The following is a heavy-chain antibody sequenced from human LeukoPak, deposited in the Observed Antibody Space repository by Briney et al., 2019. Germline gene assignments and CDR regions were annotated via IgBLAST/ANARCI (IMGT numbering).Heavy chain of an antibody. CDR2: INPNNAGT. CDR1: GYTFTGYY. CDR3: ARRVVPTASLVY. D-gene: IGHD1-26*01. Sequence: ASVKVSCKASGYTFTGYYMHWVRQAPGQGLEWMGWINPNNAGTNYAQKFQGRVTMTRDTSTSTAYMELSRLTSDDTAVYYCARRVVPTASLVYWGKGTLVTVSS. V-gene: IGHV1-2*02. J-gene: IGHJ4*02.